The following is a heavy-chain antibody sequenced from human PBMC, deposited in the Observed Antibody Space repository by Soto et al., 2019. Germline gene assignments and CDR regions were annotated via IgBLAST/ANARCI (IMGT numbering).Heavy chain of an antibody. D-gene: IGHD5-18*01. J-gene: IGHJ4*02. Sequence: KQSQTLSLTCAISGDSVSSNSAAWNWIRQSPSRGLEWLGRTYYRSKWYNDYAVSVKSRITINPDTSKNQFSLQLNSVTPEDTAVYYCARDLIPVGVDTAMVDYFDYWGQGTLVTVSS. CDR3: ARDLIPVGVDTAMVDYFDY. V-gene: IGHV6-1*01. CDR1: GDSVSSNSAA. CDR2: TYYRSKWYN.